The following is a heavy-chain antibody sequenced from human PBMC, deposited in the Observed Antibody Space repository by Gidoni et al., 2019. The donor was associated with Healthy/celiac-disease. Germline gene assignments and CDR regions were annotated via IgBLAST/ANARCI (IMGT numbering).Heavy chain of an antibody. Sequence: EVQLVESGGGLVQPGRSLSLSCAASGFTFDAYAMHWVRQAPGKGLEWVSGISWNSGSIGYADSVKGRFTISRDNAKNSLYLQMNSLRAEDTALYYCAKDIVLRTVTTLNYGMDVWGQGTTVTVSS. J-gene: IGHJ6*02. CDR2: ISWNSGSI. CDR1: GFTFDAYA. D-gene: IGHD4-4*01. CDR3: AKDIVLRTVTTLNYGMDV. V-gene: IGHV3-9*01.